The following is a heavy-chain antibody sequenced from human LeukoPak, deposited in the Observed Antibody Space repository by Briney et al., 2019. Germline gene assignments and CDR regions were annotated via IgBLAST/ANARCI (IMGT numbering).Heavy chain of an antibody. D-gene: IGHD6-13*01. Sequence: SETLSLTCTVSGGSISSYYWSWIRQPPGKGLEWIGYIYYSGSTNYNPSLKSRVTISVDTSKNQFSLKLSSVTAADTAVYYCASRRKNQKKSSGWYGDAFDIWGQGTMVTVSS. J-gene: IGHJ3*02. CDR2: IYYSGST. CDR1: GGSISSYY. V-gene: IGHV4-59*08. CDR3: ASRRKNQKKSSGWYGDAFDI.